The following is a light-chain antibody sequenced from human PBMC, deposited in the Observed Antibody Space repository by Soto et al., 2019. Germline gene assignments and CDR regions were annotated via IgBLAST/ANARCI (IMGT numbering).Light chain of an antibody. CDR1: SSSIGRNY. CDR2: SNN. Sequence: QSLRSPPPSSSGTPGQRVTISCSASSSSIGRNYVYWYQQLPGTAPKLLIFSNNQRPSGVPDRFSGSRSGTSASLAISELRSEDEAVYYCAAWDDSMSGLYVFGAGTKVTVL. V-gene: IGLV1-47*02. J-gene: IGLJ1*01. CDR3: AAWDDSMSGLYV.